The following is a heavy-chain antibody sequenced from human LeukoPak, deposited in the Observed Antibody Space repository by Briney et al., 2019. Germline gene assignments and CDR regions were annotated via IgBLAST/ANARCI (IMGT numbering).Heavy chain of an antibody. V-gene: IGHV1-2*02. J-gene: IGHJ4*02. D-gene: IGHD5-18*01. CDR2: INPNSGGT. Sequence: ASVKVSCKASGYTFTGHYMHWVRQAPGQGLEWMGWINPNSGGTKYAQKFQGRVTMTRDTSISTAYMELSRLRSDDTAGYYCGREPLKIQLWEPDYWGQGTLVTVSS. CDR1: GYTFTGHY. CDR3: GREPLKIQLWEPDY.